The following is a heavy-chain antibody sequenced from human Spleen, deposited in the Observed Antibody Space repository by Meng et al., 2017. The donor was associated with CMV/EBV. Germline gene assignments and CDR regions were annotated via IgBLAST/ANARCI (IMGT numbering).Heavy chain of an antibody. Sequence: GESLKISCAASGFSLRTYGMHWVRQAPGKGLEWVAFIRYDGSNKYYADSVKGRFTVSKDNAKNSLYLQMNSLRAEDTAVYYCARSRDGPPYYFDYWGQGTLVTVSS. CDR3: ARSRDGPPYYFDY. V-gene: IGHV3-30*02. CDR2: IRYDGSNK. CDR1: GFSLRTYG. J-gene: IGHJ4*02.